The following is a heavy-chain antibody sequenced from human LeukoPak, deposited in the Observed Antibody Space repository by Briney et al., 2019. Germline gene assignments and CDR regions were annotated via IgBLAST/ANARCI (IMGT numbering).Heavy chain of an antibody. J-gene: IGHJ5*02. CDR3: AKDRLTVTTWVDH. D-gene: IGHD4-17*01. CDR1: GFPFSSFA. CDR2: ISGSGGST. V-gene: IGHV3-23*01. Sequence: GGSLRLSWAASGFPFSSFAMSWVPRAPGKGLDGFSAISGSGGSTYYADSVKGRFTISRDNSKNTLYLQMNSLRAEDTAVYYCAKDRLTVTTWVDHWGQGTLVTVSS.